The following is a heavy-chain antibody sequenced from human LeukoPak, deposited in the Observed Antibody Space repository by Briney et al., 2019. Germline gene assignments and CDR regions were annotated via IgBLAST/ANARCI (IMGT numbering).Heavy chain of an antibody. CDR2: IYYSGST. CDR1: GGSISSSSYY. CDR3: ARSQYSGYDYVNLGYNWFDR. J-gene: IGHJ5*02. D-gene: IGHD5-12*01. V-gene: IGHV4-39*01. Sequence: SETLSLTCTVSGGSISSSSYYWGWIRQPPGKGLEWIGSIYYSGSTYYNPSLKSRVTISVDTSKNQFSLKLSSVTAADTAVYYCARSQYSGYDYVNLGYNWFDRWGQGTLVTVSS.